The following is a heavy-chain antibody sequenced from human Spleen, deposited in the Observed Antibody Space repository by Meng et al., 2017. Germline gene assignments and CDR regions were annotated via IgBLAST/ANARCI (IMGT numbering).Heavy chain of an antibody. CDR2: IWHAGGT. CDR1: GGSMNNDHW. CDR3: AIDGSGWQQEDF. V-gene: IGHV4-4*02. Sequence: QGRLQGSGPGLVKPSETLSLTCTVSGGSMNNDHWWSWVRQTPGKGLEWIGEIWHAGGTNYNPSFKSRVTMSIDKSNNQFSLKLTSVTAADTAVYYCAIDGSGWQQEDFWGQGTLVTVSS. J-gene: IGHJ4*02. D-gene: IGHD6-19*01.